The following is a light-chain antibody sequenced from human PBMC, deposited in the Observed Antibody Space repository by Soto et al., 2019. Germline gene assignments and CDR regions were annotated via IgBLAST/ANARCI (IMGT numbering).Light chain of an antibody. CDR2: DAS. CDR1: QSVSTY. J-gene: IGKJ3*01. CDR3: QQRNRWPPIFT. V-gene: IGKV3-11*01. Sequence: EIVLTQSPGTLSLSPGERATLSCRASQSVSTYLAWYQQKPGQSPRLLIYDASKRASGIPARFSGSGSGTDFTLTICSLEPEDFAVYYCQQRNRWPPIFTFGPGTTVDIK.